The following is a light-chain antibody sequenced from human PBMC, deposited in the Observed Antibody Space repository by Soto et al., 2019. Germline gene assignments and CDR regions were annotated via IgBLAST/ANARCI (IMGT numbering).Light chain of an antibody. V-gene: IGKV3D-15*01. J-gene: IGKJ1*01. Sequence: ILMTQSPATLSVSPGERATLSCRASQSVCSSCLAWFQQKPGQAPRLLIYGTSSRATGTPDRFSGSGSGTEFTLTISSLQSEDFAVYYCQQYNNWPPWTFGQGTKVDIK. CDR2: GTS. CDR3: QQYNNWPPWT. CDR1: QSVCSS.